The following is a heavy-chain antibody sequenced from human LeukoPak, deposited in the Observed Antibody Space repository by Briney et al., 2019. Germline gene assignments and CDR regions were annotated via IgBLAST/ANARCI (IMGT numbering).Heavy chain of an antibody. D-gene: IGHD1-1*01. CDR1: RFTFNNAW. Sequence: GGSLTLSCAASRFTFNNAWRIWVPQAPGNGLEWGGRIKSKTDGGTTDYAAPVKGRFTISRDDSKNTLYLKMNSLKTEGTAVYYWTTGWNWNDELDAFEIWGQGTMVTISS. J-gene: IGHJ3*02. V-gene: IGHV3-15*01. CDR3: TTGWNWNDELDAFEI. CDR2: IKSKTDGGTT.